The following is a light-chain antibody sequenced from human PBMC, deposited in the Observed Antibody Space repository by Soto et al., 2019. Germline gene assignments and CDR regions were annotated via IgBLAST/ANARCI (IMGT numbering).Light chain of an antibody. CDR3: AAWDGSLNGYV. J-gene: IGLJ1*01. CDR1: NSNVGSQT. V-gene: IGLV1-44*01. Sequence: QSVLTQPPSASETPGQRVTISCSGSNSNVGSQTVNWYQQFPGKAPKLLIHTTNQRPSGVPDRYSGSKSVTSASLAISGLQSEDEAEYFCAAWDGSLNGYVFGTGTQGTVL. CDR2: TTN.